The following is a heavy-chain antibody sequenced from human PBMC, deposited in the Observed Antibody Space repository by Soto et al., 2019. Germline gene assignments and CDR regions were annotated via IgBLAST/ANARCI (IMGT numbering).Heavy chain of an antibody. CDR3: ARDRVSYGRHRVYYYYGMDV. D-gene: IGHD5-18*01. J-gene: IGHJ6*02. CDR2: ISYDGNNK. V-gene: IGHV3-30-3*01. Sequence: GGSLRLSCAASGFTLSSYAMHWVRQAPGKGLEWVAVISYDGNNKNYADSVKGRFSISRDNSKNTLFLQMNSLRAEDTAAYYCARDRVSYGRHRVYYYYGMDVWGQGTTVTVSS. CDR1: GFTLSSYA.